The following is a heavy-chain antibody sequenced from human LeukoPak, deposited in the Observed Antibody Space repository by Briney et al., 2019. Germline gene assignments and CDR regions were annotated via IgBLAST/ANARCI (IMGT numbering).Heavy chain of an antibody. CDR3: TTGGWNDEIYSDY. D-gene: IGHD1-1*01. J-gene: IGHJ4*02. CDR2: IKSKTDGGTT. Sequence: GGSLRLSCAASGFTFSNAWMSWVRQAPGKGLEWVGRIKSKTDGGTTDYAAPVKGRFTISRDDSKNTLYLQMNSLKTEDTAVYYCTTGGWNDEIYSDYWGQGTLVTVSS. CDR1: GFTFSNAW. V-gene: IGHV3-15*01.